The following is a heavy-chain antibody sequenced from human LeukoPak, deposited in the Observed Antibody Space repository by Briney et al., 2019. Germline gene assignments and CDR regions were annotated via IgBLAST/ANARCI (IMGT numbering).Heavy chain of an antibody. CDR1: GFTFSSYA. CDR3: VKGLYRGYSYGQDFDY. V-gene: IGHV3-64D*09. D-gene: IGHD5-18*01. J-gene: IGHJ4*02. Sequence: PGGSLRLSCSASGFTFSSYAMHWVRQAPGKGLEYVSAISSNGGSTYYADSVKGRFTISRDNSKNTLYLQMSSLRAEDTAVYYCVKGLYRGYSYGQDFDYWGQGTLVTVSS. CDR2: ISSNGGST.